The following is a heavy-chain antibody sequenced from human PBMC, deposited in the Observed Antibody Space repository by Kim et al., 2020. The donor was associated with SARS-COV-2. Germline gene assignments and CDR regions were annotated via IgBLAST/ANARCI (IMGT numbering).Heavy chain of an antibody. V-gene: IGHV3-23*01. CDR1: GFTFSNYA. D-gene: IGHD5-18*01. CDR3: AKCQYSYGSDAFDI. J-gene: IGHJ3*02. CDR2: IRGGGAHP. Sequence: GGSLRLSCAASGFTFSNYAMNWVRQAPGKGLEWVSSIRGGGAHPNYADSVKGRFTISRDNSKNTLYLQMNSLTGDDTALYYCAKCQYSYGSDAFDIWGLGTLVTVA.